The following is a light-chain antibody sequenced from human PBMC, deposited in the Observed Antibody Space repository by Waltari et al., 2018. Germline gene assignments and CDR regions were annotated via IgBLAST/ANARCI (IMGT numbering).Light chain of an antibody. CDR2: DAS. CDR1: HSVNWY. V-gene: IGKV3-11*01. J-gene: IGKJ4*01. CDR3: QQRRNWPLT. Sequence: EIVLTQSPATLSLSPGERATLFCRASHSVNWYLAWYQQRPGQAPRLLIYDASNRATGIPARFSGSGSETGFTLTISGLQPEDSAVYYCQQRRNWPLTFGGGTKVEIK.